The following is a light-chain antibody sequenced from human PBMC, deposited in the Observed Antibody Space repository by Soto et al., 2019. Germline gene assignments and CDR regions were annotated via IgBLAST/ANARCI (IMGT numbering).Light chain of an antibody. Sequence: QSVLTQPPSASGTPGQRVTISCSGSRSSIGSNTVNWYQHLPGSAPKLLIYSNNHRPSGVPDRFSASKAGASASLAISGLQSEDEGDYYCQSYDSSLSGSRVFGGGTQLTVL. J-gene: IGLJ7*01. CDR2: SNN. CDR1: RSSIGSNT. V-gene: IGLV1-44*01. CDR3: QSYDSSLSGSRV.